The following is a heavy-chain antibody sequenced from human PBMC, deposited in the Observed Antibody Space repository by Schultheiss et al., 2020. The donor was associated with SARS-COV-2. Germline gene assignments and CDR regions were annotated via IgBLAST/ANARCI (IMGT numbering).Heavy chain of an antibody. CDR1: GYTFTSYD. CDR3: ATWEERSGSYLGQSEGDY. J-gene: IGHJ4*02. V-gene: IGHV1-69*13. CDR2: IIPIFGTA. Sequence: SVKVSCKASGYTFTSYDINWVRQAPGQGLEWMGGIIPIFGTANYAQKFQGRVTITADESTSTAYMEVSSLRSEDTAVYYCATWEERSGSYLGQSEGDYWGQGTLVTVSS. D-gene: IGHD1-26*01.